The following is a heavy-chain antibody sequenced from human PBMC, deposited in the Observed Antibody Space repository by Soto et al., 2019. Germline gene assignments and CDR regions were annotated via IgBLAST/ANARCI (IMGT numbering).Heavy chain of an antibody. CDR1: GFTFSTYA. CDR2: ISYDGNTE. Sequence: QVQLVESGGGVVQPGRSLRLSCAASGFTFSTYAVDWVRQAPGKGLEWMAVISYDGNTEYYADSVKGRFTISRDTSKNTLYLQMNSLRGEDTAVYYCARGGHKSSSSSGYYFPMDVWGQGTTVTVSS. CDR3: ARGGHKSSSSSGYYFPMDV. J-gene: IGHJ6*02. D-gene: IGHD6-6*01. V-gene: IGHV3-30-3*01.